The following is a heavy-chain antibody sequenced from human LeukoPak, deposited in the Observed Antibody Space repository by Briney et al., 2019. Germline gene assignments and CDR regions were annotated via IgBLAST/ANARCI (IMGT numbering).Heavy chain of an antibody. D-gene: IGHD3-10*01. J-gene: IGHJ4*02. CDR1: GFTFSSYS. V-gene: IGHV3-21*01. CDR2: ISSSSSYI. Sequence: GGSLRLSCAASGFTFSSYSMNWVRQAPGKGLDWVSSISSSSSYIYYADSVKGRFTISRDNAKNSLYLQMSSLRVEDTGTYFCARVVGYYGSGNYYFDSWGQGTLVTVSS. CDR3: ARVVGYYGSGNYYFDS.